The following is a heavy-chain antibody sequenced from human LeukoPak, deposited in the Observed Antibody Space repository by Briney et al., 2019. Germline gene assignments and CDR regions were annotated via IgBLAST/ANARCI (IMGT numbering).Heavy chain of an antibody. CDR3: VRDSGDYFLSKKNWFDP. CDR2: IYYSGGT. D-gene: IGHD3-10*01. CDR1: GGSISSSSYY. J-gene: IGHJ5*02. Sequence: SETLSLTCTVSGGSISSSSYYWGWIRQPPGKGLEWIGSIYYSGGTYYNPSLKSRVTISVDTSKNQFSLKLSSVTAADTAVYYCVRDSGDYFLSKKNWFDPWGQGTLVTVSS. V-gene: IGHV4-39*07.